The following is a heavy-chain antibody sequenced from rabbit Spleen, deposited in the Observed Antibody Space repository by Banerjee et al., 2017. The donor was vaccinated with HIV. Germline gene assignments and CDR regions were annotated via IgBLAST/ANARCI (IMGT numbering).Heavy chain of an antibody. D-gene: IGHD7-1*01. CDR3: VRDQAGYAGYGPWYFNL. CDR1: GFDFSSYG. CDR2: IDPIFGST. Sequence: QEQLVESGGGLVQPGGSLKLSCKASGFDFSSYGVSWVRQAPGKGLEWIGYIDPIFGSTYYASWVNGRFTISRHNAQNKLYLQLNSLTAADTATYFCVRDQAGYAGYGPWYFNLWGQGTLVTVS. V-gene: IGHV1S47*01. J-gene: IGHJ4*01.